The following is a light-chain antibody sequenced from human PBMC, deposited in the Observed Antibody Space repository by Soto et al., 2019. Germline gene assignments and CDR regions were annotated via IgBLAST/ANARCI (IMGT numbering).Light chain of an antibody. J-gene: IGLJ3*02. CDR1: SIDVGGYNY. Sequence: QSALTQRASVPGSPGQSITISCTGTSIDVGGYNYVSWYQQHPGKAPKLMIYEVSNRPSGVSNRFSGSKSGNTASLTISGLQAEDEADYYCSSYTSSSTLVFGVGTKLTVL. V-gene: IGLV2-14*01. CDR3: SSYTSSSTLV. CDR2: EVS.